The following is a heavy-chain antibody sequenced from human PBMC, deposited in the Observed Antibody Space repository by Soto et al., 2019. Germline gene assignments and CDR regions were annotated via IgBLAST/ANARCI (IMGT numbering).Heavy chain of an antibody. D-gene: IGHD4-4*01. J-gene: IGHJ5*02. CDR2: IKEDGTEQ. CDR3: AIPTSTVSYWFDP. CDR1: GFSFSGYW. Sequence: GGSLRLSCAASGFSFSGYWMSWVRQAPGKGPEWVANIKEDGTEQHYVDSVKGLFTISRDNSENSLFLQMNNLRAEDSAIYYCAIPTSTVSYWFDPWGPGTQVTVSS. V-gene: IGHV3-7*03.